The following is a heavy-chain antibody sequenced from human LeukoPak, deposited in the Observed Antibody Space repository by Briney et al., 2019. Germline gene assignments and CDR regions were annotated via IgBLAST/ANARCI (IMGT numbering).Heavy chain of an antibody. J-gene: IGHJ4*02. CDR1: GGSISSYY. D-gene: IGHD5-12*01. Sequence: SETLSLTCTVSGGSISSYYWSWIRQPAGKGLEWIGRICTSGSTNYNPSLKSRVTMSVDTSKNQFSLKLSSVTAADTAVYYCARLVDIVATIGGYYFDYWGQGTLVTVSS. CDR3: ARLVDIVATIGGYYFDY. CDR2: ICTSGST. V-gene: IGHV4-4*07.